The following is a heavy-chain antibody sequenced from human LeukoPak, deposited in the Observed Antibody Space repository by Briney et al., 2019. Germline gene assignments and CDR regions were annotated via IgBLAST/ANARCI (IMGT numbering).Heavy chain of an antibody. Sequence: GGSLRLSCAASVFSFTNYAMTWVRQAPGKGLEWVSSIGGGGDRANYADSVRGRFTISRDSSKSTLYLQMNSLRADDTAVYYCASSGTYSYYYMDVWGKGTTVTVSS. D-gene: IGHD1-26*01. CDR1: VFSFTNYA. J-gene: IGHJ6*03. V-gene: IGHV3-23*01. CDR3: ASSGTYSYYYMDV. CDR2: IGGGGDRA.